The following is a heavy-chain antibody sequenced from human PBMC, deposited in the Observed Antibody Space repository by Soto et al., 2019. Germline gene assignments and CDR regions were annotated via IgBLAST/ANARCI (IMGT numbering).Heavy chain of an antibody. CDR2: INPILDIA. J-gene: IGHJ5*01. D-gene: IGHD2-2*01. CDR1: GGTFRTYS. V-gene: IGHV1-69*02. Sequence: QVQLVQSGAEVREPGSSVKVSCKASGGTFRTYSITWVRQAPGQGLEWMGKINPILDIANYAQKFQGRVTITADKSRSIAYMELNSRRSEDTAVYYCARGTVVVVPDDMCRRHSWFDSWGQGTRVTVSP. CDR3: ARGTVVVVPDDMCRRHSWFDS.